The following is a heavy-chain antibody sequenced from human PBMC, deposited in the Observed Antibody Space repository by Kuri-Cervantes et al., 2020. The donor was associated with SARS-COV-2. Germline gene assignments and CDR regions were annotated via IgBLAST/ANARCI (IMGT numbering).Heavy chain of an antibody. CDR2: ISWDGGST. D-gene: IGHD6-6*01. CDR1: GFTFDDYT. CDR3: ARETTIVVRPLYSYCPMDV. V-gene: IGHV3-43*01. Sequence: GESLKISCAASGFTFDDYTMHWVRQAPGKGLEWVSLISWDGGSTYYADSVKGRFTISRDNAKSSLYLQMNSLRAEDTAEYYCARETTIVVRPLYSYCPMDVWGQGTTVTVSS. J-gene: IGHJ6*02.